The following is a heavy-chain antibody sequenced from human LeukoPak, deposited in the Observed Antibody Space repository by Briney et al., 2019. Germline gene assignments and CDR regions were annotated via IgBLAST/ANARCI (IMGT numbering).Heavy chain of an antibody. D-gene: IGHD3-22*01. V-gene: IGHV1-46*01. Sequence: ASVKVSCKASGYTFTNYYMHWVRQAPGQGLEWMGVINPGDGTTSYAQKFQGRVTMTRDTSTSTVYMGLSSLRSDDTAVYYCARWWDDGSGYSYYYGMDVWGQGTTVTVSS. J-gene: IGHJ6*02. CDR1: GYTFTNYY. CDR3: ARWWDDGSGYSYYYGMDV. CDR2: INPGDGTT.